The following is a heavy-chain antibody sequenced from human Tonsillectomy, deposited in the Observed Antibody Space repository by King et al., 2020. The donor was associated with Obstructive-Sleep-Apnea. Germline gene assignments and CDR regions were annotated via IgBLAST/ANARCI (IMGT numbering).Heavy chain of an antibody. V-gene: IGHV4-59*08. CDR1: GGSISSYY. CDR2: IYYSGST. CDR3: SRQTCSGGSCYSRWFDP. D-gene: IGHD2-15*01. J-gene: IGHJ5*02. Sequence: VQLQESGPGLVKPSETLSLTCTVSGGSISSYYWSWFRQPPGKGLEWIVYIYYSGSTNYHTSPKSRVTISVDTSKNPFSLKLGSVTAADTAVYYCSRQTCSGGSCYSRWFDPWGQGTLVTVSS.